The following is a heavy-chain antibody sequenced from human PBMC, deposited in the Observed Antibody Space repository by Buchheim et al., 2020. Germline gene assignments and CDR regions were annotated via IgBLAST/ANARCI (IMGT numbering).Heavy chain of an antibody. CDR1: GGSISSGGYY. Sequence: QVQLQESGPGLVKPSQTLSLTCTVSGGSISSGGYYWSWIRQHPGKCLEWIGYIYYSGSTYYNPSLKSRVTISVDTSKNQFSLKRRCVTAADTAVYYCARYLGDCSGGSCYSLYYYGMDVGGQGTT. CDR3: ARYLGDCSGGSCYSLYYYGMDV. D-gene: IGHD2-15*01. CDR2: IYYSGST. J-gene: IGHJ6*02. V-gene: IGHV4-31*03.